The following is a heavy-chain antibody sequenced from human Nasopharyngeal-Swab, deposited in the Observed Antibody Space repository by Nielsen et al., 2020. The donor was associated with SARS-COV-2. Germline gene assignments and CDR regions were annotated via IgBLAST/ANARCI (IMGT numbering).Heavy chain of an antibody. V-gene: IGHV3-9*01. J-gene: IGHJ4*02. CDR3: TKGRADYSNPSFDN. CDR1: GFTFENYA. CDR2: ITWNGGA. Sequence: SLKISCAASGFTFENYAMHWVRQAPGKGLEWVSGITWNGGAAYSDSVKGRFTISRDNARNSLYLQMNSLRADDTALYYCTKGRADYSNPSFDNWGQGTLVTVSS. D-gene: IGHD4-11*01.